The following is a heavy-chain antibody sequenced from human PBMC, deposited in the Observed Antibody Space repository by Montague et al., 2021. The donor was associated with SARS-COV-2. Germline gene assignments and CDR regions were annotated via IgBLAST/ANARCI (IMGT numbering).Heavy chain of an antibody. V-gene: IGHV4-59*13. D-gene: IGHD5-24*01. CDR3: ARADVEMATIKSGGPFYHFDY. J-gene: IGHJ4*02. CDR2: IYYCGSA. Sequence: SETLSLTCTVSGGSISSYYWCWIRQPPVKGLELIGYIYYCGSANYYPSLTRPVTISVDTSKNQFSLKLSSVTAADTAVYYCARADVEMATIKSGGPFYHFDYWGQGTLVTVSS. CDR1: GGSISSYY.